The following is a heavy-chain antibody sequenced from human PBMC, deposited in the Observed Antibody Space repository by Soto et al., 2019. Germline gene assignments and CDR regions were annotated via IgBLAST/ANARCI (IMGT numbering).Heavy chain of an antibody. CDR3: ARIWSYTSNFYYMDV. CDR2: ISSRSTYI. V-gene: IGHV3-21*01. CDR1: GFTFSDYS. D-gene: IGHD6-13*01. J-gene: IGHJ6*03. Sequence: PGGSLRLSCAASGFTFSDYSINWVRQAPGTGLEWVSSISSRSTYIYYADSVEGRFTISRDNAANSLYLQMNSLRAEDTAVYYCARIWSYTSNFYYMDVWGKGTTVTVSS.